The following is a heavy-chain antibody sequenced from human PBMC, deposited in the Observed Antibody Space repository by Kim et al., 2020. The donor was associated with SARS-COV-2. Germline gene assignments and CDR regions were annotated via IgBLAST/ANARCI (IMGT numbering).Heavy chain of an antibody. D-gene: IGHD2-15*01. CDR3: ARISTRYCSGGSCYDY. Sequence: SLKGRSPTARDNAKNYMYLQMNSLRAEDTAVYYCARISTRYCSGGSCYDYWGQGTLVTVSS. J-gene: IGHJ4*02. V-gene: IGHV3-11*06.